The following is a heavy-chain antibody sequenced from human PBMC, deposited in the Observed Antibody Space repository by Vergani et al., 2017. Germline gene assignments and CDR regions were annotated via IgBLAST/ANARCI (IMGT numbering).Heavy chain of an antibody. Sequence: QVQLQESGPGLVEPSETLSLTCAVSGYSIRNGYYWGWIRQPPGKGLEWIGSIYHSGSTHYNPSLKSRVTISVDTSKTDFSLKVTYVTAADTAVYYCTRQPQEGASGPPSVPTWGQGISVIVSS. J-gene: IGHJ4*02. V-gene: IGHV4-38-2*01. CDR3: TRQPQEGASGPPSVPT. D-gene: IGHD5-12*01. CDR2: IYHSGST. CDR1: GYSIRNGYY.